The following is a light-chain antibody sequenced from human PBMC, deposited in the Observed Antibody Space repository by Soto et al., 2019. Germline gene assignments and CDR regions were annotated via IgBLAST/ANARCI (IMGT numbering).Light chain of an antibody. CDR1: SSDVGGYNY. V-gene: IGLV2-8*01. CDR2: EVS. CDR3: SLYAASNHLGV. Sequence: QSALTQPPSASGSPGQSVTISCIGTSSDVGGYNYVSWYQQHPGKAPKLMIYEVSKRPSGVPDRFSGYKSGNTASLTVSGLQAEDEADSSCSLYAASNHLGVFGGGTKVTVL. J-gene: IGLJ2*01.